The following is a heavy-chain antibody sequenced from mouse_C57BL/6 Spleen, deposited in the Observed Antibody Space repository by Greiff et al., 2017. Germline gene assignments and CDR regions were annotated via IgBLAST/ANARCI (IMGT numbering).Heavy chain of an antibody. CDR2: INPNNGGT. J-gene: IGHJ4*01. V-gene: IGHV1-18*01. Sequence: DVQLQESGPELVKPGASVKIPCKASGYTFTDYNMDWVKQSHGKSLEWIGDINPNNGGTIYNQKFKGKATLTVDKSSSTAYMELRSLTSEDTAVYYCARIYDYDGRSYYAMDYWGQGTSVTVSS. CDR1: GYTFTDYN. CDR3: ARIYDYDGRSYYAMDY. D-gene: IGHD2-4*01.